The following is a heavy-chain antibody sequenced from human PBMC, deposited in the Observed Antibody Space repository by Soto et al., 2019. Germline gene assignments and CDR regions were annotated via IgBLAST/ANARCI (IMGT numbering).Heavy chain of an antibody. V-gene: IGHV1-8*01. Sequence: QVQLVQSGAEVKKPGASVKVSCKASGYIFTSYDVNWVRQATGQGLEWLGWMNPNSGNTGYSQKFQGRVTMTRNTSLSTVYMELTSLISEDTAVYYCARGARGSVYDFSVYFYYDVDVWGKGTPVTVSS. CDR2: MNPNSGNT. CDR1: GYIFTSYD. J-gene: IGHJ6*03. D-gene: IGHD5-12*01. CDR3: ARGARGSVYDFSVYFYYDVDV.